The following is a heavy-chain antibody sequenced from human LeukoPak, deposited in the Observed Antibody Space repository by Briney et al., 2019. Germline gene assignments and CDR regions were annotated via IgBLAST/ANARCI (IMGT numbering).Heavy chain of an antibody. Sequence: SGPTLVKPTQTLTLTCTFSGFSLSTSGVGVGWIRQPPGNALEWLALIYWDDDKRYSPSLKSRLTITKDTSKNQVVLTMTNMDPVDTATYYCAHADSSGYPLDYWGQGTLVTVSS. CDR1: GFSLSTSGVG. D-gene: IGHD3-22*01. CDR3: AHADSSGYPLDY. J-gene: IGHJ4*02. CDR2: IYWDDDK. V-gene: IGHV2-5*02.